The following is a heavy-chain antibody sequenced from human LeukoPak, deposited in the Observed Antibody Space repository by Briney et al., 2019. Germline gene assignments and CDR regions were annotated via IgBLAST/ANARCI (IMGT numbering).Heavy chain of an antibody. CDR2: ISYDGSNK. CDR3: AKAPAVAGEFWNDFLYYFDY. CDR1: GFTFSSNW. V-gene: IGHV3-30*18. J-gene: IGHJ4*02. Sequence: PGGSLRLSCAASGFTFSSNWMSWVRQAPGKGLEWVAVISYDGSNKYYADSVKGRFTISRDNSKNTLYLQMNSLRAEDTAVYYCAKAPAVAGEFWNDFLYYFDYWGQGTLVTVSS. D-gene: IGHD6-19*01.